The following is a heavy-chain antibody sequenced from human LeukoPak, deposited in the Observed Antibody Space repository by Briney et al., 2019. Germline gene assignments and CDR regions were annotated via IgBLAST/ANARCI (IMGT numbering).Heavy chain of an antibody. CDR1: GGSISTYY. CDR3: ARGYSSGWYRGWFDP. V-gene: IGHV4-59*08. J-gene: IGHJ5*02. D-gene: IGHD6-19*01. Sequence: SETLSLTCTVSGGSISTYYWTWLRQPPGKGLEWIGYISYTGSTSYNPSLKTRVTISLDTSKNQFSLKLSSVTAADTAVYYCARGYSSGWYRGWFDPWGQGTLVIVSS. CDR2: ISYTGST.